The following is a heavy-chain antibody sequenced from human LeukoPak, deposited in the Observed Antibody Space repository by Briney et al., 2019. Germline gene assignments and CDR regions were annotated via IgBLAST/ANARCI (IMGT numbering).Heavy chain of an antibody. Sequence: GGSLRLSCAASGFTFSIYNMNWVRQAPGTGLEWVSYISVGGSTVLYADSVRGRFTISRDNAKNSLYLQLSSLRAEDTALYYCARDSPQGELLKSPDLWGRGTLVTVSS. CDR3: ARDSPQGELLKSPDL. V-gene: IGHV3-48*01. CDR2: ISVGGSTV. D-gene: IGHD1-7*01. J-gene: IGHJ2*01. CDR1: GFTFSIYN.